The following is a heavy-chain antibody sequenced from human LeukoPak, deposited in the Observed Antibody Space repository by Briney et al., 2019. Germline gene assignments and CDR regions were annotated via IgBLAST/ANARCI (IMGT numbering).Heavy chain of an antibody. CDR3: ARVSGGSGSYYNVFRFDP. J-gene: IGHJ5*02. D-gene: IGHD3-10*01. CDR1: GGSISSGGYS. Sequence: SQTLSLTCAVSGGSISSGGYSWSWIRQPPGKGLEWIGYIYHSGSTYYNPSLKSRVAISVDRSKNQFSLKLSSVTAADTAVYYCARVSGGSGSYYNVFRFDPWGQGTLVTVSS. CDR2: IYHSGST. V-gene: IGHV4-30-2*01.